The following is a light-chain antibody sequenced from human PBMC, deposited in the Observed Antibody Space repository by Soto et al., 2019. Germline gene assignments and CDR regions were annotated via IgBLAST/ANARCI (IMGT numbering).Light chain of an antibody. CDR2: DVS. J-gene: IGLJ2*01. CDR1: SIDVGGYNY. CDR3: CSYAGSYVV. V-gene: IGLV2-11*01. Sequence: QSALTQPRSVSGSPGQSVTISCTGTSIDVGGYNYVSWYQQHPGKAPKLMIYDVSKRPSGVPDRFSGSKSGNTASLTISGLQAEEEADYYCCSYAGSYVVFGGGTKVTVL.